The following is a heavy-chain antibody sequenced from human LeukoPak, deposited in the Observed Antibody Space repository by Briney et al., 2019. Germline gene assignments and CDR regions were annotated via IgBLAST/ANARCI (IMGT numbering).Heavy chain of an antibody. V-gene: IGHV3-30*18. Sequence: GGSLRLSCAASGFTFSSYGMHWVRQAPGKGLEWVAVISYDGSSKYYADSVKGRFTISRDNSKNTLYLQMSSLRAEDTAVYYCAKIMTTVRFYWYGVDVWGQGTTVTVSS. D-gene: IGHD4-17*01. CDR3: AKIMTTVRFYWYGVDV. J-gene: IGHJ6*02. CDR2: ISYDGSSK. CDR1: GFTFSSYG.